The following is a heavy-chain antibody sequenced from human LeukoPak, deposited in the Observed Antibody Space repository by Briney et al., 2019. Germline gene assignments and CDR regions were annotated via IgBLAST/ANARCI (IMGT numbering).Heavy chain of an antibody. V-gene: IGHV4-39*01. Sequence: PWEALSLTCTVSGGSISSSSYYWAWLRQPPGKGREWIRCIYSSGSTYYNPSLMSRVTISLDTSRRQFSLKLSSVTAADTAVYYCARLGGPGDTLDIWDQGTMVTVSS. CDR1: GGSISSSSYY. CDR2: IYSSGST. D-gene: IGHD4-23*01. CDR3: ARLGGPGDTLDI. J-gene: IGHJ3*02.